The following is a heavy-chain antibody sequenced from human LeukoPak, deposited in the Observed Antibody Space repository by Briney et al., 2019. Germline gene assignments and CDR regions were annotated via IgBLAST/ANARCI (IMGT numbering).Heavy chain of an antibody. J-gene: IGHJ4*02. CDR3: ARGVEPLAANTLAY. CDR2: SSSAGST. CDR1: GFTFYKNG. V-gene: IGHV3-23*01. Sequence: GGSLRLSCAASGFTFYKNGMSWVRQAPGKGLEWVASSSAGSTYYADSVQGRFTISRDNSKNTLYLEMNSLSPDDTAVYYCARGVEPLAANTLAYWGQGTLVTVSS. D-gene: IGHD1-14*01.